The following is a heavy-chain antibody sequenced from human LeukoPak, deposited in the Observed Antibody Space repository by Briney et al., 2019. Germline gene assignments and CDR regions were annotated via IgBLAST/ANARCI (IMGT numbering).Heavy chain of an antibody. Sequence: QYGGSLRLSCAASGFTVNSNYMSWVRQAPGKGLEWVSYISSSSSTIYYADSVKGRFTISRDNAKNSLYLQMNSLRAEDTAVYYCARDEEGASDYWGQGTLVTVSS. CDR1: GFTVNSNY. J-gene: IGHJ4*02. D-gene: IGHD3-16*01. V-gene: IGHV3-48*01. CDR3: ARDEEGASDY. CDR2: ISSSSSTI.